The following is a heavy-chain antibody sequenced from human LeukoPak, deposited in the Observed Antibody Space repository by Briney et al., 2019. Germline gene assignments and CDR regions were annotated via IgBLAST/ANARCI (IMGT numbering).Heavy chain of an antibody. V-gene: IGHV3-7*03. CDR1: GFSFSRSW. CDR3: AKCPSPRSCYAHFDY. CDR2: IKLDGTEQ. D-gene: IGHD2-15*01. Sequence: QPGGSLRLSCVASGFSFSRSWMTWVRQAPGKGLEWVADIKLDGTEQYYGDSVKGRFTISRDNAKNSLYLQMNSLRAEDTALYYCAKCPSPRSCYAHFDYWGQGTLVTVSS. J-gene: IGHJ4*02.